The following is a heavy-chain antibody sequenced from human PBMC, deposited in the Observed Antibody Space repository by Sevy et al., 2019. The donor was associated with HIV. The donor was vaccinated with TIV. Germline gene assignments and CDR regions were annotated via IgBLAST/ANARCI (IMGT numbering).Heavy chain of an antibody. CDR2: LSGTGGST. CDR3: AKDLDIVAVAAAIRLSY. V-gene: IGHV3-23*01. J-gene: IGHJ4*02. CDR1: GFTFRNYA. Sequence: GESLRLSCAASGFTFRNYAMSWVRQAPGKGLEWVSALSGTGGSTYYADSVKGRFTISRDNSKNTLYLQMNSLRVEDTAVYYCAKDLDIVAVAAAIRLSYWGQGTLVTVSS. D-gene: IGHD2-2*01.